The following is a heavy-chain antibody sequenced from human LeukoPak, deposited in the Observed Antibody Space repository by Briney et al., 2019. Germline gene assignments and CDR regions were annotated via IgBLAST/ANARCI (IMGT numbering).Heavy chain of an antibody. CDR2: ISGSTI. J-gene: IGHJ3*02. D-gene: IGHD6-19*01. CDR3: ARGQWLPTDAFDI. Sequence: GGSLRLSCAASGVTFSDYYMSWIRQAPGKGLEWVSYISGSTIYYADSVKGRFTISRDNAKNSLYLQMCSLRAEDTAVYYCARGQWLPTDAFDIWGQGTMVTVSS. V-gene: IGHV3-11*04. CDR1: GVTFSDYY.